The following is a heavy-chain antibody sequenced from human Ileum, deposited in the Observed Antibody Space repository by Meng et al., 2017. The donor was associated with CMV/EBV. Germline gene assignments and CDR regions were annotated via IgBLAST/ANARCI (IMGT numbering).Heavy chain of an antibody. CDR1: GITFSNYP. CDR2: ISETGTNK. CDR3: ARTYHDFWSGYWD. Sequence: LSLTCAVSGITFSNYPMHWVRQAPGKGLEWVAVISETGTNKYHADSVEGRFTISRDNSRSTLYLQMNSLRAEDTAVYFCARTYHDFWSGYWDWGQGTLVTVSS. J-gene: IGHJ4*02. D-gene: IGHD3-3*01. V-gene: IGHV3-30*04.